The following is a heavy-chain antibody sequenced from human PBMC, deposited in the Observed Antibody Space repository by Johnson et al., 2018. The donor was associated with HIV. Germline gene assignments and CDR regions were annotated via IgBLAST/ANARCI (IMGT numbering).Heavy chain of an antibody. V-gene: IGHV3-23*04. CDR3: TKDGMVACAGGADAFEI. J-gene: IGHJ3*02. Sequence: QLVESGGGLVQPGGSLRLSCAASGFTFSSYAMSWVRQAPGKGLEWVSAISGSGGSTYYADSVKGRFTISRDNSKNTLYLRMNSLKTEDTAVYYCTKDGMVACAGGADAFEIWGQGTMVTVSS. D-gene: IGHD3-10*01. CDR2: ISGSGGST. CDR1: GFTFSSYA.